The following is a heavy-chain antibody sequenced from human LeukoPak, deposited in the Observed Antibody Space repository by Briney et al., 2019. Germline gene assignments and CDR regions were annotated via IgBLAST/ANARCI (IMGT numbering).Heavy chain of an antibody. D-gene: IGHD1-14*01. J-gene: IGHJ6*03. CDR3: ARGRNWQTFYHYYMDV. CDR2: INHGGVT. V-gene: IGHV4-34*01. Sequence: SETLSLTCGVSGGSFSGHYWTWLRQTPGKGLEWMGEINHGGVTNYNPFLKSRVSISIDTSTNGISLNMSSVTAADTGIYYCARGRNWQTFYHYYMDVWGKGATVTVS. CDR1: GGSFSGHY.